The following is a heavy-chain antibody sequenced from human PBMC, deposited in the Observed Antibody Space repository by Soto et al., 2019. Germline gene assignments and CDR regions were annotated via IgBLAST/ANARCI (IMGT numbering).Heavy chain of an antibody. CDR1: GGSISSYS. V-gene: IGHV4-30-2*01. D-gene: IGHD2-2*01. CDR2: IYHSGST. J-gene: IGHJ5*02. Sequence: SETLSRSCSVSGGSISSYSWSWIRQPPGKGLEWIGYIYHSGSTYYNPSVKSRVTISVDRSKNQFSLKLSSVTAADTAVYYCARVPDRWGQGTLVTVSS. CDR3: ARVPDR.